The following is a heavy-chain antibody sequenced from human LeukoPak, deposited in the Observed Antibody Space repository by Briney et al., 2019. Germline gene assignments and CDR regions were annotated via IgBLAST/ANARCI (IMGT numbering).Heavy chain of an antibody. V-gene: IGHV3-30*03. D-gene: IGHD6-6*01. Sequence: PGGSLRLSCAASGFTFSSYGMHWVRQAPGKGLEWVAVISYDGSNKYYADSVKGRFTISRDNSKNTLYLQMNSLRAEDTAVYYCARVVEKEQFEGNYFDYWGQGTLVTVSS. CDR1: GFTFSSYG. CDR3: ARVVEKEQFEGNYFDY. CDR2: ISYDGSNK. J-gene: IGHJ4*02.